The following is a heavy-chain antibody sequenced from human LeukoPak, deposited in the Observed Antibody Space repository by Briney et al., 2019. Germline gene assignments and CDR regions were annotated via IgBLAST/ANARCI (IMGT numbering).Heavy chain of an antibody. V-gene: IGHV4-59*10. D-gene: IGHD3-10*01. J-gene: IGHJ4*02. CDR3: ARGDYYGSGSYYLFDY. CDR2: IYTSGST. Sequence: PSETLSLTCAVYGGSFSPYYWSWIRQPAGKGLEWIGRIYTSGSTNYNPSLKSRVTMSVDTSKNQFSLKLSSVTAADTAVYYCARGDYYGSGSYYLFDYWGQGTLVTVSS. CDR1: GGSFSPYY.